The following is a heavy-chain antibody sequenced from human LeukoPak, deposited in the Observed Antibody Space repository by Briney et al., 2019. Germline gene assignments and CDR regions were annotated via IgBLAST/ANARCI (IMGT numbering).Heavy chain of an antibody. CDR1: GGTFGSYA. Sequence: SSVKVSCKASGGTFGSYAISWVRQAPGQGLEWMGGIIPIFGTANYAQKFQGRVTITTDESTSTAYMELSSLRSEDTAVYYCAVTKSGYSYGSPSYYFDYWGQGTLVTVSS. CDR3: AVTKSGYSYGSPSYYFDY. D-gene: IGHD5-18*01. V-gene: IGHV1-69*05. CDR2: IIPIFGTA. J-gene: IGHJ4*02.